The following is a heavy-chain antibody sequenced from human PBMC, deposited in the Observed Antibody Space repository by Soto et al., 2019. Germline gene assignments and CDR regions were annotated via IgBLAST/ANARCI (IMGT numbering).Heavy chain of an antibody. CDR1: GYTFTGYY. CDR3: ARDQGYCISTSCYAADY. CDR2: INPNSGGT. V-gene: IGHV1-2*04. D-gene: IGHD2-2*01. J-gene: IGHJ4*02. Sequence: QVQLVQSGAEVKKPGASVKVSCKASGYTFTGYYMHWVRQAPGQGLEWMGWINPNSGGTNYAQKLQGWVPMTRDTSISTAYMELSRLRSDDTAVYYCARDQGYCISTSCYAADYWGQGTLVTVSS.